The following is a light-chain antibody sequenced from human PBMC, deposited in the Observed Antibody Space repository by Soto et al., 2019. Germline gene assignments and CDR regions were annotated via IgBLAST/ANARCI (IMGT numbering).Light chain of an antibody. Sequence: EIVLTHSPGTLSLSPGERATLSCRASQNISSSYLAWYQQKPGQAPRLLIHAASSRATGIPDRFSGSGSGTDFTLTISRLEPEDFAVYYCQQYGGSALYTFGQGTKLEIK. V-gene: IGKV3-20*01. CDR3: QQYGGSALYT. CDR1: QNISSSY. CDR2: AAS. J-gene: IGKJ2*01.